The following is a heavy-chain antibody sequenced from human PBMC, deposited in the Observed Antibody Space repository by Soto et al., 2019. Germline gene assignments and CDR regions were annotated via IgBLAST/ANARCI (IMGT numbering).Heavy chain of an antibody. CDR1: GYTFTSYG. CDR3: ARDRFGSLPYGGHYFDY. J-gene: IGHJ4*02. V-gene: IGHV1-18*01. CDR2: ISAYNGNT. Sequence: QVQLVQSGAEVKKPGASVKVSCKASGYTFTSYGISWVRQAPGQGLEWMGWISAYNGNTKYAQKLQGRVTMTTDTSTSTAYMELRSLRSDDTAVYYCARDRFGSLPYGGHYFDYWGQGTLVTVSS. D-gene: IGHD3-10*01.